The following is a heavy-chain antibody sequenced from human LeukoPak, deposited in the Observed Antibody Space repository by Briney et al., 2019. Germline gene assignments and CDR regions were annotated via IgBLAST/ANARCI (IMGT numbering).Heavy chain of an antibody. D-gene: IGHD6-13*01. CDR3: TRVVTFYSSNWERVPGYFQH. Sequence: SETLSLTCTVSSGSISSSSYYWGWIRQPPGKGLEYIGSIHYSGSTYYNPPLKGRVTISKDTSRNQISLRLSSVTAADTAIYYCTRVVTFYSSNWERVPGYFQHWGQGALVTVSS. V-gene: IGHV4-39*07. CDR1: SGSISSSSYY. J-gene: IGHJ1*01. CDR2: IHYSGST.